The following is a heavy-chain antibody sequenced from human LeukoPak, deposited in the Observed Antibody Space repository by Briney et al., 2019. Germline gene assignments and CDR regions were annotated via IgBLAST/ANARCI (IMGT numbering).Heavy chain of an antibody. Sequence: GGSLRLSCAASGFTFSSYAMSWVRQAPGKGLEWVSAISGSGGSTYYADSVKGRFTISRDNPKNTLYLQMNSLRAEDTAVYYCAKAHDYYDSSGYLDYWGQGTLVTVSS. CDR1: GFTFSSYA. V-gene: IGHV3-23*01. D-gene: IGHD3-22*01. J-gene: IGHJ4*02. CDR3: AKAHDYYDSSGYLDY. CDR2: ISGSGGST.